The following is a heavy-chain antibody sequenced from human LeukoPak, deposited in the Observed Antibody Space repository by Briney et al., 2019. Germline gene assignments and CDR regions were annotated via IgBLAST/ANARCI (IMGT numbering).Heavy chain of an antibody. D-gene: IGHD3-9*01. J-gene: IGHJ4*02. CDR2: IYYSGST. Sequence: SETLSLTCTVSGGSISSSSYYWGWIRQPPGKGLEWIGSIYYSGSTYYNPSLKSRVTISVDTSKNQFSLKLSSVTAADTAVYYCARFVDGRLRYFDWSPRVFDYWGQGTLVTVSS. V-gene: IGHV4-39*01. CDR3: ARFVDGRLRYFDWSPRVFDY. CDR1: GGSISSSSYY.